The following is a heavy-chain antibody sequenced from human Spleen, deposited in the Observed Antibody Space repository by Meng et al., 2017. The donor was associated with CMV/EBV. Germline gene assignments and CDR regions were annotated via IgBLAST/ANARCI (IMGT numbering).Heavy chain of an antibody. CDR3: AKSMGAIGYYYYGMDV. J-gene: IGHJ6*02. V-gene: IGHV3-23*01. CDR2: ISATGNTT. Sequence: GFSFTNYAMTWVRQSPGKGLEWVSAISATGNTTDYAASVKGRFTISRDKSKNTLYLQMNSLSAEDTAVYYCAKSMGAIGYYYYGMDVWGQGTMVTVSS. D-gene: IGHD3-16*01. CDR1: GFSFTNYA.